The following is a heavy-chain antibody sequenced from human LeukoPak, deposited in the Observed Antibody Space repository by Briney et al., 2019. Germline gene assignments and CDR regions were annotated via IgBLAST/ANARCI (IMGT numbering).Heavy chain of an antibody. CDR1: GGSISSYY. D-gene: IGHD3-22*01. CDR3: ARASSYYYDSSGYYNNWFDP. CDR2: IYYSGST. V-gene: IGHV4-59*08. Sequence: SETLSLTCTVSGGSISSYYWSWIRQPPGKGLEWIGYIYYSGSTNYNPSLESRVTISVDTSKNQFSLKLSSVTAADTAVYYCARASSYYYDSSGYYNNWFDPWGQGTLVTVSS. J-gene: IGHJ5*02.